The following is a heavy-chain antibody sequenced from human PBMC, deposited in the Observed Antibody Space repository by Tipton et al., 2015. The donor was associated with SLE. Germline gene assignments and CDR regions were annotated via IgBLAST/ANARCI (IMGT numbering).Heavy chain of an antibody. D-gene: IGHD6-6*01. J-gene: IGHJ4*02. CDR3: ARSPPQLVGGPIILGPFDY. CDR2: ISYDGSNK. Sequence: SLRLSCAASGFTFSSYAMHWVRQAPGKGLEWVAVISYDGSNKYYADSVKGRFTISRDNSKNTLYLQMNSLRAEDTAVYYCARSPPQLVGGPIILGPFDYWGQGTLVTVSS. V-gene: IGHV3-30*04. CDR1: GFTFSSYA.